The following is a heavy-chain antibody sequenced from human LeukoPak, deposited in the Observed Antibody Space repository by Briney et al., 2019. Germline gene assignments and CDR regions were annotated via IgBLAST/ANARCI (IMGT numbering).Heavy chain of an antibody. CDR3: ARGLESSSWYDFDY. J-gene: IGHJ4*02. D-gene: IGHD6-13*01. CDR1: GFTVGSNY. Sequence: GGSLRLSCAASGFTVGSNYMSWVRQAPGKGLEWVSVIYSGGSTYYADSVKGRFTISRDNSKNTLYLQMNSLRAEDTAVYYCARGLESSSWYDFDYWGQGTLVTVSS. CDR2: IYSGGST. V-gene: IGHV3-66*01.